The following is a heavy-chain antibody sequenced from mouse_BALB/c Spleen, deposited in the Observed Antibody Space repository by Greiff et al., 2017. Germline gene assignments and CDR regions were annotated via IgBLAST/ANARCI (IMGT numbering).Heavy chain of an antibody. CDR2: ISYSGST. J-gene: IGHJ4*01. CDR1: GYSITSDYA. Sequence: EVKLMESGPGLVKPSQSLSLTCTVTGYSITSDYAWNWIRQFPGNKLEWMGYISYSGSTSYNPSLKSRISITRDTSKNQFFLQLNSVTTEDTATYYCARYITTAPYRNAMDYWGQGTSVTVSS. V-gene: IGHV3-2*02. CDR3: ARYITTAPYRNAMDY. D-gene: IGHD1-2*01.